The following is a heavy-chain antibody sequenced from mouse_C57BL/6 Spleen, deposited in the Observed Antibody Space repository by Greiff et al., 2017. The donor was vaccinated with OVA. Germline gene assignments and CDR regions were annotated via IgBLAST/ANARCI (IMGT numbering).Heavy chain of an antibody. V-gene: IGHV3-1*01. D-gene: IGHD1-1*01. CDR1: GYSITSGYD. J-gene: IGHJ1*03. Sequence: EVKLMESGPGMVKPSQSLSLTCTVTGYSITSGYDWHWIRHFPGNKLEWMGYISYSGSTNYNPSLKSRISITHDTSKNHFFLKLNSVTTEDTATYYCARGGYGSSRYWYFDVWGTGTTVTVSS. CDR3: ARGGYGSSRYWYFDV. CDR2: ISYSGST.